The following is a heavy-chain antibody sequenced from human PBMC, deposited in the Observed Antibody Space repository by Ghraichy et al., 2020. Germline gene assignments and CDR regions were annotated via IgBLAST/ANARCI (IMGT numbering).Heavy chain of an antibody. CDR1: RFTFSDHY. Sequence: GGSLRLSCAASRFTFSDHYMDWVRQAPGKGLEWVGRTRNKANSYTTEYAASVKGRFTISRDDSKNSLYLQMNSLKTEDTAVYYCALGTTSGRPFDYWGQGTLVTVS. D-gene: IGHD1-26*01. J-gene: IGHJ4*02. V-gene: IGHV3-72*01. CDR2: TRNKANSYTT. CDR3: ALGTTSGRPFDY.